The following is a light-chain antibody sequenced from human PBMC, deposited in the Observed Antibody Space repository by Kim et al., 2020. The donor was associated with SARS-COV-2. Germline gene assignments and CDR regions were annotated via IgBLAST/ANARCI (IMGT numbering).Light chain of an antibody. Sequence: DIVMTQSPDSLAVSLGERATIHCKSSQSVFYSSNNNNYLAWYQQKPGQPPKLLIYWTSNRESGVPDRFIGSGSGTDFTLTISSLQAEDVAVYYCHQYYFIPYTFGQGTKLEI. CDR2: WTS. V-gene: IGKV4-1*01. J-gene: IGKJ2*01. CDR1: QSVFYSSNNNNY. CDR3: HQYYFIPYT.